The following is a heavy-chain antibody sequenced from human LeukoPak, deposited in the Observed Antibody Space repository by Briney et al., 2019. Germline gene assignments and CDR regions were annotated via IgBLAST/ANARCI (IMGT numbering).Heavy chain of an antibody. D-gene: IGHD3-22*01. CDR2: IYYSGST. CDR1: GGSISSNSHY. J-gene: IGHJ3*02. CDR3: ANNYYDQKYESAFDI. Sequence: SETLSLTCTVSGGSISSNSHYWGWIRQPPGKGLEWIGNIYYSGSTYYNPSLKSRIIISVDTSKNQFSLKLSSVTAADTAVYYCANNYYDQKYESAFDIWGQGTMVTVSS. V-gene: IGHV4-39*07.